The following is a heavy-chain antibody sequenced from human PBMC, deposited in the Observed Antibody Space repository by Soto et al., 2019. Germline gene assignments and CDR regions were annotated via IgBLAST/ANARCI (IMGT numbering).Heavy chain of an antibody. J-gene: IGHJ4*02. V-gene: IGHV3-23*01. Sequence: EVQLLESGGGLVQPGGSLRLSCAASGFTFSSYAMSWVRQAPGKGLEWVSAISGSGGSTYYADSAKGRFTISRDNSKNTLYLQMNSLRAEDTAVYYCAKDLEIQLWSGPFDYWGQGTLVTVSS. CDR1: GFTFSSYA. D-gene: IGHD5-18*01. CDR2: ISGSGGST. CDR3: AKDLEIQLWSGPFDY.